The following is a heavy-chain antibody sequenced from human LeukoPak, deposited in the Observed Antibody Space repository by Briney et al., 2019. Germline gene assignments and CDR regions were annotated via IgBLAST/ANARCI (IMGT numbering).Heavy chain of an antibody. CDR1: GFTFSSYA. D-gene: IGHD3-3*01. V-gene: IGHV3-23*01. CDR3: TKGFGYYFDY. Sequence: GGSLRLSCAASGFTFSSYAMRWVRQAPGKGLEWVSGISGSGVRTNYADSVKGRFTISSDNSKNTLSLQMNSLRAEDTALYFCTKGFGYYFDYWGQGTLVTVSS. J-gene: IGHJ4*02. CDR2: ISGSGVRT.